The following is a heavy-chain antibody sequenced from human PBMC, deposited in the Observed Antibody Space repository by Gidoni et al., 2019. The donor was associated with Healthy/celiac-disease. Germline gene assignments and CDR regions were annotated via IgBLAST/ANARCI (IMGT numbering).Heavy chain of an antibody. CDR1: GYTFTSYY. CDR2: INPSGGST. V-gene: IGHV1-46*01. J-gene: IGHJ4*02. CDR3: ARVQDLHYGADY. D-gene: IGHD4-17*01. Sequence: QVQLVQSGAEVTKPGASVKFSCTASGYTFTSYYIHWVRQAPGQGLEWMGIINPSGGSTSYAQKFQGRVTMTRDTYTSTVYMELSSLRSEDTAVYYCARVQDLHYGADYWGQGTLVTVSS.